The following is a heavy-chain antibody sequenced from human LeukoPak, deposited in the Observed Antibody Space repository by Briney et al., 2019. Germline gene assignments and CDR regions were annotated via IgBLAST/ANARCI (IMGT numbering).Heavy chain of an antibody. CDR3: AKVRLGYFDI. CDR1: GFTFSSYW. V-gene: IGHV3-7*01. D-gene: IGHD5-18*01. Sequence: PGGSLRLSCAASGFTFSSYWMSWVRQAPGKGLEWVANIKQDGSEKYYVDSVKGRFTISRDNAKNSLYLLMNSLRAADTAVYYCAKVRLGYFDIWGQGTMVTVSS. J-gene: IGHJ3*02. CDR2: IKQDGSEK.